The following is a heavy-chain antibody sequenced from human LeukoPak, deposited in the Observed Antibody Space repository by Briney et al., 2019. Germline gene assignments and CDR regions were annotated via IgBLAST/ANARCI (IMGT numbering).Heavy chain of an antibody. CDR1: GFTFSSYA. V-gene: IGHV3-23*01. Sequence: GGSLRLSCAASGFTFSSYAMSWVRQAPGKGLEWVSTISGSGGSTNYADSVKGRFTISRDNSKNTLYLQMNSLRAEDTAVYYCAKVDSSGWYFFDYWGQGTPVTVSS. CDR3: AKVDSSGWYFFDY. D-gene: IGHD6-19*01. CDR2: ISGSGGST. J-gene: IGHJ4*02.